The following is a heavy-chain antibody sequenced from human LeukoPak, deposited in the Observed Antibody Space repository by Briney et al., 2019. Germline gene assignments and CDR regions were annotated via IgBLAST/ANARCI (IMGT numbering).Heavy chain of an antibody. CDR1: GGSFSRYY. V-gene: IGHV4-34*01. CDR2: ITHSGST. J-gene: IGHJ3*01. Sequence: SETLSLTCAVYGGSFSRYYWSWIRHPPGKGLEWIGEITHSGSTNYNSSLKSRVTISVDTSKNQFSLKLNSVTAADTAVYYCARDYTSWGQGTMVTVSS. D-gene: IGHD4-11*01. CDR3: ARDYTS.